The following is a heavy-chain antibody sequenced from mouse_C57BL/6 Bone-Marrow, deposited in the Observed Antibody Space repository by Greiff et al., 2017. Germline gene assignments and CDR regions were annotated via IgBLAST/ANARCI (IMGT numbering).Heavy chain of an antibody. Sequence: EVMLVESGGDLVKPGGSLKLSCAASGFTFSSYGMSWVRQTPDKRLEWVATISSGGSYTYYPDSVKGRFTISRDNAKNTLYLQMSSLKSEDTAMYYCARRLYYGSSFDYWGQGTTLTVSS. CDR2: ISSGGSYT. J-gene: IGHJ2*01. V-gene: IGHV5-6*02. D-gene: IGHD1-1*01. CDR1: GFTFSSYG. CDR3: ARRLYYGSSFDY.